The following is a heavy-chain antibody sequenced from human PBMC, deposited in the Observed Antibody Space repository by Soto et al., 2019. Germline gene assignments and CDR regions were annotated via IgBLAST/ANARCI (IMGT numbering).Heavy chain of an antibody. D-gene: IGHD7-27*01. Sequence: GESLKISCKGSGYSFTSYWISWVRQMPGKGLEWMGRIDPSDSYTNYSPSFQGHVTISADKSISTACLQWSSLKASDTAMYYCARPTGDSYYYGMDVWGQGTTVTVSS. V-gene: IGHV5-10-1*01. CDR2: IDPSDSYT. CDR3: ARPTGDSYYYGMDV. J-gene: IGHJ6*02. CDR1: GYSFTSYW.